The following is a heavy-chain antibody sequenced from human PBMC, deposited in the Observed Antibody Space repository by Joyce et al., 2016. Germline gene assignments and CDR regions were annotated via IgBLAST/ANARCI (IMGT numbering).Heavy chain of an antibody. CDR3: TKSVRFREYDAFDI. D-gene: IGHD3-10*01. CDR2: ISDAGSKT. Sequence: QVQLAESGGGVVQPGKSLRLSCAASGFTFSNYGIHWVRQAPGKGLEWVARISDAGSKTHDADPVKGRFTISRDNSKKTLYLQMNSLRLEDTAVYFCTKSVRFREYDAFDIWGQGTVVTVSS. J-gene: IGHJ3*02. CDR1: GFTFSNYG. V-gene: IGHV3-30*18.